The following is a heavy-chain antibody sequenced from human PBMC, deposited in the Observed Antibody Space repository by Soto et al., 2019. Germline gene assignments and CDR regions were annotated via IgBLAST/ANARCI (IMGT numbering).Heavy chain of an antibody. CDR2: IDPSDSYT. D-gene: IGHD6-6*01. J-gene: IGHJ6*02. CDR1: GYSFTSYW. CDR3: ASYIAARGYYGMDV. Sequence: LGESLKISCKGSGYSFTSYWISWVRQMPGKGLEWMGRIDPSDSYTNYSPSFQGHVTISADKSISTAYLQWSSLKASDTAMYYCASYIAARGYYGMDVWGQGTTVTVSS. V-gene: IGHV5-10-1*01.